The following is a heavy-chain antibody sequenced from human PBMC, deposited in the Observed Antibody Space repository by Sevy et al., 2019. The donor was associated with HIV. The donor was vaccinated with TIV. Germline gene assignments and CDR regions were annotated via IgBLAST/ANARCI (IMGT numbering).Heavy chain of an antibody. CDR3: AREDPQTFSYGYSLGGFDP. J-gene: IGHJ5*02. Sequence: GGSLRLSCAASGITFSDYYMSWIRQAPGKGLEWISYISSSGTTIYYAYSVKGRFTISRDDAKSSLFLQMNSLRAEDTAVYHCAREDPQTFSYGYSLGGFDPWGRGTLVTVSS. D-gene: IGHD5-18*01. CDR1: GITFSDYY. CDR2: ISSSGTTI. V-gene: IGHV3-11*01.